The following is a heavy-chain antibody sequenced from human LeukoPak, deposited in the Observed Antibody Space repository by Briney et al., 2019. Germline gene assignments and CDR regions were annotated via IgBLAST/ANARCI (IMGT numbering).Heavy chain of an antibody. CDR1: GFTFSNYG. Sequence: PGGSLRLSCAVSGFTFSNYGMSWVRQAPGKGLEWVSTISGSGGRTYYADSVKGRFTISRDNSKNTLYLQMNSLRAEDTAVYYCAKDDSGSYYPYYYHMDVWGKGTTVTISS. J-gene: IGHJ6*03. CDR2: ISGSGGRT. V-gene: IGHV3-23*01. D-gene: IGHD1-26*01. CDR3: AKDDSGSYYPYYYHMDV.